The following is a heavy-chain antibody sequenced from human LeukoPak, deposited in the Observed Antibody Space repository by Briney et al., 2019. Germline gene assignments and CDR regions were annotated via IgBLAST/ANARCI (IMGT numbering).Heavy chain of an antibody. CDR3: ARAPYYYDSSGYYSYYFHY. CDR2: IYYSGST. V-gene: IGHV4-59*01. D-gene: IGHD3-22*01. Sequence: SETLSLTCTVSGGSIRSYYWIWIRQPPGKGLEWMGYIYYSGSTNYNPSLKSRVTISVDTSKYQFSLKLSSVTAADTAVYYCARAPYYYDSSGYYSYYFHYWGQGTLVTVSS. CDR1: GGSIRSYY. J-gene: IGHJ4*02.